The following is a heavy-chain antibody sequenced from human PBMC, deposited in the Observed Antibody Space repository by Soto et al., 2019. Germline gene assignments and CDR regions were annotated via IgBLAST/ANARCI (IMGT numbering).Heavy chain of an antibody. Sequence: QVQLVESGGGLVKPGGSLRLSCAASGFTFSDYYMSWIRQAPGKGLEWVSYISSSSSYTNYADSVKGRFTISRDNAKNSLYLQMNSLRAEDTAVYYCARAANRDYDFWSGRYYFDYWGQGTLVTVSS. D-gene: IGHD3-3*01. CDR2: ISSSSSYT. CDR1: GFTFSDYY. CDR3: ARAANRDYDFWSGRYYFDY. V-gene: IGHV3-11*06. J-gene: IGHJ4*02.